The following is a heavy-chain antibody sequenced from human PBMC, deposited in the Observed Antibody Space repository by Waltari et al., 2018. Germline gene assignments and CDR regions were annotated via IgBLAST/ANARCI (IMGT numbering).Heavy chain of an antibody. V-gene: IGHV4-38-2*01. Sequence: QVQLQESGPGLVKPSETLSLTCAVSGYSISSGYYWGWIRQPPGKGLEWIGSIYHSGSTFYNPSLKSRVTISVDTSKNQFSLKLSSVTAADTAVYYCASVSVAGYLDYWGQGTLVIVSS. J-gene: IGHJ4*02. CDR3: ASVSVAGYLDY. D-gene: IGHD6-19*01. CDR1: GYSISSGYY. CDR2: IYHSGST.